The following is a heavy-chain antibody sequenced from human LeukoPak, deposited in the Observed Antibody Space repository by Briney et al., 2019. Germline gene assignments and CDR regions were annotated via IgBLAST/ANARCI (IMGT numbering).Heavy chain of an antibody. J-gene: IGHJ4*02. Sequence: PSETLSLTCTVSGGSISSYYWSWIRQPAGKGLEWIGRIYTSGSTNYNPSLKSRVIISADTSKNQFSLKLSSVTAADTAVYYCARERAVTTYYYFDYWGQGTLVTVSS. V-gene: IGHV4-4*07. CDR3: ARERAVTTYYYFDY. CDR2: IYTSGST. D-gene: IGHD4-17*01. CDR1: GGSISSYY.